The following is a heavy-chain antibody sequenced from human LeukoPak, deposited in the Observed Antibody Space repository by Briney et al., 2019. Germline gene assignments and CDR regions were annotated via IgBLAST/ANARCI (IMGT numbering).Heavy chain of an antibody. D-gene: IGHD1-1*01. Sequence: SVKVSCKASGGTFSSYAISWVRQAPGQGLEWMGGIIPIFGTANYAQKFQGRGTITADESTSTAYMELSSLRSEDTAVYYCARSNWNDALDAFDIWGQGTMVTVSS. CDR1: GGTFSSYA. CDR2: IIPIFGTA. V-gene: IGHV1-69*13. CDR3: ARSNWNDALDAFDI. J-gene: IGHJ3*02.